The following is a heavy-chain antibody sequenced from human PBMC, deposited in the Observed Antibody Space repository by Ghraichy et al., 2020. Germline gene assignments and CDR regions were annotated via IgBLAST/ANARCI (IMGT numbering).Heavy chain of an antibody. V-gene: IGHV3-49*03. CDR1: GFTFGDYA. Sequence: GGSLRLSCTASGFTFGDYAMSWFRQAPGKGLEWVGFIRSKAYGGTTEYAASVKGRFTISRDDSKSIAYLQMNSLKTEDTAVYYCTRDQGYSSSWGALGAFDIWGQGTMVTVSS. D-gene: IGHD6-13*01. J-gene: IGHJ3*02. CDR2: IRSKAYGGTT. CDR3: TRDQGYSSSWGALGAFDI.